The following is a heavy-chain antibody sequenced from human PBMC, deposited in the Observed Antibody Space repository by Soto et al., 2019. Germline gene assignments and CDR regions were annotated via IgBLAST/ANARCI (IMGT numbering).Heavy chain of an antibody. CDR3: TRQDPYCSGGSCYSVY. J-gene: IGHJ4*02. CDR2: IYYGVDT. D-gene: IGHD2-15*01. V-gene: IGHV4-39*01. CDR1: GGSISDSHY. Sequence: QLQLQESGPGLVKPSETLSLTCTVSGGSISDSHYWGWIRQSPGQGLDLIGSIYYGVDTHYNPPLKSRVTISGDSSKTQFYLMLNSVTAADTAVYYCTRQDPYCSGGSCYSVYWGRGTLVTVSS.